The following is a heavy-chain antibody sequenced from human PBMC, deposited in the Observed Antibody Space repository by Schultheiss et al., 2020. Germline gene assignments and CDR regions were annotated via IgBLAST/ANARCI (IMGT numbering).Heavy chain of an antibody. Sequence: GESLKISCAASGFTFSSYSMNWVRQAPGKGLEWVSYISSSSSTIYYADSVKGRFTISRDNAKNSLYLQMNSLRAEDTAVYYCARDRYDSSGYYTDYWGQGTLVTVSS. J-gene: IGHJ4*02. CDR1: GFTFSSYS. CDR3: ARDRYDSSGYYTDY. D-gene: IGHD3-22*01. V-gene: IGHV3-48*01. CDR2: ISSSSSTI.